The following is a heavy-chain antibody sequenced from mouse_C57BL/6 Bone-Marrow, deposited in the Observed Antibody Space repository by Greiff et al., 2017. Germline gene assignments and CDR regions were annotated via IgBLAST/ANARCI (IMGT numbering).Heavy chain of an antibody. D-gene: IGHD2-2*01. CDR3: AMGGYEAWFAY. Sequence: QVQLQQPGAELVKPGASVKVSCKASGYTFTSYWMHWVKQRPGQGLEWIGRIHPSDSDTNYNQKFKGKATLTVDKSSSTAYMQLSRLTSEDSAVYYCAMGGYEAWFAYWGQGTLVTVSA. J-gene: IGHJ3*01. CDR1: GYTFTSYW. V-gene: IGHV1-74*01. CDR2: IHPSDSDT.